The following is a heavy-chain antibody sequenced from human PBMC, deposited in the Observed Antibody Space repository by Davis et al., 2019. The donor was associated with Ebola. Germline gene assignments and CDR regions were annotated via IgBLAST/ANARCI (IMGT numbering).Heavy chain of an antibody. Sequence: GSLRLSCTASGGSISSSSYYWGWIRQPPGKGLEWIGSIYYSGSTNYNPSLKSRVTISVDTSKNQFSLKLSSVTAADTAVYYCARGRYYYGMDVWGQGTTVTVSS. J-gene: IGHJ6*02. CDR3: ARGRYYYGMDV. V-gene: IGHV4-39*07. CDR2: IYYSGST. CDR1: GGSISSSSYY.